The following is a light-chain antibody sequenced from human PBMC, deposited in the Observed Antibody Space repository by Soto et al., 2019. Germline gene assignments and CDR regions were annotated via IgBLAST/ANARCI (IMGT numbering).Light chain of an antibody. CDR2: DVT. Sequence: QSALTQPRSVSGSPGQSVTISCTGNSSDVGGYKYVSWYQQHPGKAPKLMIYDVTKRPSGVPDRFSGSESGNTASLTISGLQAEDEADYYCCSYAGRCVIFGGGTKLTVL. V-gene: IGLV2-11*01. CDR1: SSDVGGYKY. CDR3: CSYAGRCVI. J-gene: IGLJ2*01.